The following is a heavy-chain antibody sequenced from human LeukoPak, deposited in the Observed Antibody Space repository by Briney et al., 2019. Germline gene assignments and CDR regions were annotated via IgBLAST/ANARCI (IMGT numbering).Heavy chain of an antibody. Sequence: SETLSLTCTVSGGSISSSSYYWGWIRQPPGKGLEWIGSIYYSGSTYYNPSLKSRVTISVDTSKNQFSLKLSSVTAADTAVYYCARLDGSGSYYNPQFDYWGQGTLVTVSS. CDR3: ARLDGSGSYYNPQFDY. CDR2: IYYSGST. V-gene: IGHV4-39*07. CDR1: GGSISSSSYY. J-gene: IGHJ4*02. D-gene: IGHD3-10*01.